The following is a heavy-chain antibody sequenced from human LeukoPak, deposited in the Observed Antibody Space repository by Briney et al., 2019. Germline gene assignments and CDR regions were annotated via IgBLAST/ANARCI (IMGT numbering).Heavy chain of an antibody. CDR3: ARDSHMVRGDKSYWYFDL. CDR2: IYYSGST. J-gene: IGHJ2*01. D-gene: IGHD3-10*01. CDR1: GGSISSSSYY. V-gene: IGHV4-39*07. Sequence: PSETLSLTCTVSGGSISSSSYYWGWIRQPPGKGLEWIGSIYYSGSTYYNPSLKSRVTISVDTSKNQFSLKLSSVTAADTAVYYCARDSHMVRGDKSYWYFDLWGRGTLVTVSS.